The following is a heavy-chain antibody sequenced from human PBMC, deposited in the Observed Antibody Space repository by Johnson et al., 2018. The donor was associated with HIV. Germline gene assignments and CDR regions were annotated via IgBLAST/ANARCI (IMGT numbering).Heavy chain of an antibody. J-gene: IGHJ3*02. D-gene: IGHD3-16*01. V-gene: IGHV3-23*01. CDR3: AKDWADQDSFDI. Sequence: DSVKGRFTISRDNPKNTFYLQMNSLRAEDTAIYYSAKDWADQDSFDIWGQGTVVTVSS.